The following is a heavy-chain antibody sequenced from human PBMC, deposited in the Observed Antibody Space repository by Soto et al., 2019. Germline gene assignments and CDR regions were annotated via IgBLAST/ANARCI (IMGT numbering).Heavy chain of an antibody. CDR1: GFTFSSYS. CDR3: ARVPSDFWSGYHHFDY. J-gene: IGHJ4*02. Sequence: EVQLVESGGGLVKPGGSLRLSCAASGFTFSSYSMNWVRQAPGKGLEWVSSISSSSRYIYYADSVKGRFTISRDNAKNSLYLQLNSLIAEDTAVYDCARVPSDFWSGYHHFDYWGQGTLVTVCS. CDR2: ISSSSRYI. V-gene: IGHV3-21*01. D-gene: IGHD3-3*01.